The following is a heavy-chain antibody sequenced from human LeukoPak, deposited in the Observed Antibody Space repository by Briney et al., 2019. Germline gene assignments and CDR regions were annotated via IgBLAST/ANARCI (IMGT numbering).Heavy chain of an antibody. D-gene: IGHD3-22*01. Sequence: GGSLRLSCAASGFTLTNYAMHWVRQAPGKGLEWVAVIWYDGSNKYYADSVKGRFTISRDNSKNTLYLQMNSLRAEDTAVYYCARGSLVVISAWGQGTLVTVSS. CDR2: IWYDGSNK. J-gene: IGHJ5*02. V-gene: IGHV3-33*08. CDR3: ARGSLVVISA. CDR1: GFTLTNYA.